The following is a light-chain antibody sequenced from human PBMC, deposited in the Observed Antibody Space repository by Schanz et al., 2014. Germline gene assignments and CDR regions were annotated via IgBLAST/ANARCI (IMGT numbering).Light chain of an antibody. CDR2: KAS. CDR3: QQYDNLSS. CDR1: QSISSW. J-gene: IGKJ5*01. Sequence: DIQMTQSPSTLSASVGDRVTITCRASQSISSWLAWYQQKPGKAPKLLIYKASSLESGVPSRFSGSGSGTDFTFTISSLQPEDIATYYCQQYDNLSSFAQGTRLEIK. V-gene: IGKV1-5*03.